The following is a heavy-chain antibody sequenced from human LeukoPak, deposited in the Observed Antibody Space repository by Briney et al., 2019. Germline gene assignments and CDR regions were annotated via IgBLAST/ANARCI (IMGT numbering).Heavy chain of an antibody. D-gene: IGHD5-24*01. CDR1: GFTFCVEN. CDR2: ISNSGSYT. J-gene: IGHJ4*02. V-gene: IGHV3-11*03. CDR3: ARSRGDGPGAYFDY. Sequence: GGALRLSRAASGFTFCVENMSWIRQAPGEGLEWVSYISNSGSYTNYADSVKGRFTISRDNAKNSLYLQMNSLRAEDTAVYYCARSRGDGPGAYFDYWGQGTLITVSS.